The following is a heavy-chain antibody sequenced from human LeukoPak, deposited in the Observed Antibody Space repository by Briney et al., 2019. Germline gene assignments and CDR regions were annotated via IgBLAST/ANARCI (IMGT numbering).Heavy chain of an antibody. J-gene: IGHJ4*02. CDR1: GFTFSSYA. D-gene: IGHD3-22*01. CDR2: ISYDGSNK. Sequence: GRSLRLSCAASGFTFSSYAMHWVRQAPGKGLEWVAVISYDGSNKYYADSVKGRFTISRDNSKNTLYLQMSSLRAEDTAVYYCARDVTPYYYDSSGYSLVGYWGQGTLVTVSS. CDR3: ARDVTPYYYDSSGYSLVGY. V-gene: IGHV3-30-3*01.